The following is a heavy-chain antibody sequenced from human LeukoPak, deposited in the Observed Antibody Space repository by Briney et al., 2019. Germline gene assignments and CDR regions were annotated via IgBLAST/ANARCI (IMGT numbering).Heavy chain of an antibody. J-gene: IGHJ1*01. V-gene: IGHV3-33*08. CDR1: GFTFNNYA. Sequence: PGGSKRLSCAASGFTFNNYAMSWVRQAPGKGLEWVAVIWHDGTKKYYADSVKGRFTISRDNSKNTLYLQVNSLRAEDTAVYYCARDRGSKDPIDHWGQGTLLTLFS. CDR3: ARDRGSKDPIDH. CDR2: IWHDGTKK. D-gene: IGHD2-15*01.